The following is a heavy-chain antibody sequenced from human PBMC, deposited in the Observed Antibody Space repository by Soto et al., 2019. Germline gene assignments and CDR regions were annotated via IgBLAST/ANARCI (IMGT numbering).Heavy chain of an antibody. D-gene: IGHD5-12*01. J-gene: IGHJ5*02. CDR3: ARDSIVATLGGRWFDP. V-gene: IGHV3-21*01. Sequence: GGSLRLSCAASGFTFSSYSMNWVRQAPGKGLEWVSSISSSSSYIYYADSVKGRFTISRDNAKNSLYLQMNSLRAEDTAVYYCARDSIVATLGGRWFDPWGQGTLVTVSS. CDR2: ISSSSSYI. CDR1: GFTFSSYS.